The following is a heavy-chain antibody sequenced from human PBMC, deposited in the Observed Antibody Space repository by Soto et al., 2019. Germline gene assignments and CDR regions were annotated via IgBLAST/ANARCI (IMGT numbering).Heavy chain of an antibody. CDR2: IYYSGST. CDR3: ARLPGITIFGVDNNWFDP. V-gene: IGHV4-39*01. Sequence: PSETLSLTCTVSGGSISSSSYYWGWIRQPPGKGLEWIGSIYYSGSTYYNQSLKSRVTISVDTSKNQFSLKLSSVTAADTAVYYCARLPGITIFGVDNNWFDPWGQGTLVTVS. D-gene: IGHD3-3*01. CDR1: GGSISSSSYY. J-gene: IGHJ5*02.